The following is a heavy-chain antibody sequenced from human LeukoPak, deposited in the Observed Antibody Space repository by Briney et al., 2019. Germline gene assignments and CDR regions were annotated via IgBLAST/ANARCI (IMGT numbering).Heavy chain of an antibody. CDR2: IKEDGSEK. J-gene: IGHJ4*02. Sequence: PGGSLRLSCTVSGFTFSNYWMTWVRQAPGKGPEWVATIKEDGSEKYYVDSLRGRFTISRDNTKNSLYLQLSSLRAEDTAVYHCGRGTRSHDHWGQGTLVTVSS. V-gene: IGHV3-7*01. CDR3: GRGTRSHDH. D-gene: IGHD1-14*01. CDR1: GFTFSNYW.